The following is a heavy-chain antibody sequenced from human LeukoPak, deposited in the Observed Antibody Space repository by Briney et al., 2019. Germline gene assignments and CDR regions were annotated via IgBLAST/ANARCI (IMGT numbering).Heavy chain of an antibody. D-gene: IGHD6-19*01. CDR1: GYTFTSYY. J-gene: IGHJ4*02. CDR3: AKWRRGGWSLDY. Sequence: ASVKVSCKASGYTFTSYYMHWVRQAPGQGLEWMGIINPSGGSTSYAQKFQGGVTMTRDMSTSTVYMELSSLRSEDTAVYYCAKWRRGGWSLDYWGQGTLVTVSS. CDR2: INPSGGST. V-gene: IGHV1-46*01.